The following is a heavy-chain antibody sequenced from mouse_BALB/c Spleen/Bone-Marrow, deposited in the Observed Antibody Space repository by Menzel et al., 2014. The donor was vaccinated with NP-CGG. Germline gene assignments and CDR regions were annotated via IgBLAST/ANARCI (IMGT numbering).Heavy chain of an antibody. D-gene: IGHD1-3*01. CDR1: GFTLSNYW. CDR2: IRLKSNNYAT. Sequence: EVMLVESGGGLVQPGGSMKLSCVATGFTLSNYWMNWVRQSPEKGLEWVAEIRLKSNNYATHYAEPVKGRFTISRDDSRSSVYLQMNNLRAEDTGIYYCTRSGAFAYWGQGTLVTVSA. V-gene: IGHV6-6*02. CDR3: TRSGAFAY. J-gene: IGHJ3*01.